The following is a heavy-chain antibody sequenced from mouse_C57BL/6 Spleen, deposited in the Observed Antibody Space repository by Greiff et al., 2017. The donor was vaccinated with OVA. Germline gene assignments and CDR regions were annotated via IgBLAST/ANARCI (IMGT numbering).Heavy chain of an antibody. CDR2: IDPSDSYT. V-gene: IGHV1-69*01. J-gene: IGHJ2*01. CDR1: GYTFTSYW. Sequence: VQLQQPGAELVMPGASVKLSCKASGYTFTSYWMHWVKQRPGQGLEWIGEIDPSDSYTNYNQKFKGKSTLTVDKSSSTAYMQLSSLTSEDSAVYYCARSDYVSSYVGYWGQGTTLTVSS. CDR3: ARSDYVSSYVGY. D-gene: IGHD1-1*01.